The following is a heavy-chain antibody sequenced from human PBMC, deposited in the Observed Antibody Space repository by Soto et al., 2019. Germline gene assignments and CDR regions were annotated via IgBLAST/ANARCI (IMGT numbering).Heavy chain of an antibody. CDR1: GFTFSNAW. CDR3: TTSGGRWSYYYYYMDV. CDR2: IKSKTDGGTT. V-gene: IGHV3-15*01. Sequence: GGSLRLSCAASGFTFSNAWMSWVRQAPGKGLEWVGRIKSKTDGGTTDYAAPVKGRFTISRDDSKNTLYLQMNSLKTEDTAVYYCTTSGGRWSYYYYYMDVWGKGTTVTVSS. D-gene: IGHD2-15*01. J-gene: IGHJ6*03.